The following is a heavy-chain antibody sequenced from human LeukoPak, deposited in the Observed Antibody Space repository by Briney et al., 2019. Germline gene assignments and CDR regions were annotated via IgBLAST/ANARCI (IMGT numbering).Heavy chain of an antibody. CDR3: TRESGAFSPFGF. D-gene: IGHD1-26*01. CDR2: VHLSGAS. CDR1: GDSILTTNW. V-gene: IGHV4-4*02. J-gene: IGHJ4*02. Sequence: SETLSLTCAVSGDSILTTNWWSWVRQPPGKGLEWIGEVHLSGASNYNPSLKSRVNMSIDKSKNQLSLELTSVTAADTAIYYCTRESGAFSPFGFWGQGTLVTVSS.